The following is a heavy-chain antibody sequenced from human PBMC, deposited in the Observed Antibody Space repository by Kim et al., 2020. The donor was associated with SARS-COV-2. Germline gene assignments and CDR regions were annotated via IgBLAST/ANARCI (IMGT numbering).Heavy chain of an antibody. Sequence: GGSLRLSCAASGFDFTTYWMSWVRQAPGKGLEWVANIKGDGYEKYYVDSVKGRFTIPRDNAKNSLFLQMNSLRVEDTAVYYCARDPGFSWYINCFDPWGQGTQVTVSS. CDR2: IKGDGYEK. J-gene: IGHJ5*02. CDR1: GFDFTTYW. V-gene: IGHV3-7*01. CDR3: ARDPGFSWYINCFDP. D-gene: IGHD6-13*01.